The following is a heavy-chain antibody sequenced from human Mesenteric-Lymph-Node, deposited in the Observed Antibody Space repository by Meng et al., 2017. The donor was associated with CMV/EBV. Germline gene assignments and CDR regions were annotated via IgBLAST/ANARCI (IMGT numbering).Heavy chain of an antibody. CDR2: ISSGSSYI. CDR1: GFTFSNYN. J-gene: IGHJ4*02. V-gene: IGHV3-21*01. Sequence: GGSLRLSCAASGFTFSNYNMNWVRQAPGKGLEWVSSISSGSSYIYYADSVKGRFTISRDNAKNSLYLQMNSLRAEDTAVYYCAKGGDCAGGTCYTDYWGQGTLVTVSS. CDR3: AKGGDCAGGTCYTDY. D-gene: IGHD2-8*02.